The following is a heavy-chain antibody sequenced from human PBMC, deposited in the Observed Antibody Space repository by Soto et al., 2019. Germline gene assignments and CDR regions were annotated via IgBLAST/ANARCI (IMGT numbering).Heavy chain of an antibody. Sequence: QVQLVQSGAEVKKPGSSVKVSCKASGGTFTSYAISWVRQAPGQGLEWVGGIIPIFGTADYAQKFQGRVTITADEXTCXAYMELSSLRSEDTAVYYCATMKGGYQSYYYGMDVWGQGTTVTVSS. CDR3: ATMKGGYQSYYYGMDV. D-gene: IGHD3-16*02. CDR1: GGTFTSYA. J-gene: IGHJ6*02. CDR2: IIPIFGTA. V-gene: IGHV1-69*12.